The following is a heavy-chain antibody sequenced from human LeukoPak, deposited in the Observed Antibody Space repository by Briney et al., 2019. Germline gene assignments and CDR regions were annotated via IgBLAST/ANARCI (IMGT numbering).Heavy chain of an antibody. CDR3: ARCDGHNWFDP. V-gene: IGHV4-59*12. Sequence: SATLSLTCTVAGGSISSYYWSWIRQPPRKGLELRGYIYYSGSTNYNPSLKSRVTTSVDTSKNQFSLKLSSVTAADTAVYYCARCDGHNWFDPWGQGTLVTVSS. J-gene: IGHJ5*02. CDR1: GGSISSYY. CDR2: IYYSGST.